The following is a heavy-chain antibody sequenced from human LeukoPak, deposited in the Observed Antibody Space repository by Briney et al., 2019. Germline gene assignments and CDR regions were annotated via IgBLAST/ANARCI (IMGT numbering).Heavy chain of an antibody. D-gene: IGHD3-22*01. CDR1: GYSFTSYW. Sequence: GEPLKISCKGSGYSFTSYWIGWVRQMPGKGLEWMGIIYPGDSDTRYSPSFQGQVTISADKSISTAYMQWSSLKASDTAMYYCAGAYSSGYYGIDYWGQGTLVTVSP. V-gene: IGHV5-51*01. J-gene: IGHJ4*02. CDR2: IYPGDSDT. CDR3: AGAYSSGYYGIDY.